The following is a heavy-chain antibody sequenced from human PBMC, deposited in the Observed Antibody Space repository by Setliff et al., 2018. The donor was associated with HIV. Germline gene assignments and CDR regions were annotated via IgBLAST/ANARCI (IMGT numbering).Heavy chain of an antibody. Sequence: SETLSLTCTVSGDSISSYYWSWIRKPPGKGLEWIGYIYYSGSTNYNPSLKSRVTISVDTSKNQLSLKLSSVTAADTAVYYCARQVGNKVLFDSWGQGTLVTVCS. CDR1: GDSISSYY. CDR3: ARQVGNKVLFDS. V-gene: IGHV4-59*01. CDR2: IYYSGST. D-gene: IGHD7-27*01. J-gene: IGHJ4*02.